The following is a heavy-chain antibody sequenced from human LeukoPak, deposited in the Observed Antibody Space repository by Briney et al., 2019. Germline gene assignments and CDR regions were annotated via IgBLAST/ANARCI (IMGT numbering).Heavy chain of an antibody. J-gene: IGHJ4*02. CDR3: ARTGPGIAARNYFDY. CDR2: IYYSGST. Sequence: SETLSLTCTVSGGSISSYYWSWIRQPPGKGLEWIGYIYYSGSTNYNPSLKSRVTISVDTSKNQFSLKLSSVTAADTAVYYCARTGPGIAARNYFDYWAREPWSPSPQ. D-gene: IGHD6-6*01. CDR1: GGSISSYY. V-gene: IGHV4-59*01.